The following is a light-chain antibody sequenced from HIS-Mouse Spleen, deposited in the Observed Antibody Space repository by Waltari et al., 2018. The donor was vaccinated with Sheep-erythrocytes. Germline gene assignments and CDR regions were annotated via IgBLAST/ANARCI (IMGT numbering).Light chain of an antibody. J-gene: IGKJ3*01. CDR1: QSISSY. V-gene: IGKV1-39*01. CDR3: QQSYSTPQFT. CDR2: AAS. Sequence: DIQMTQSPSSLSASVGDSVTITCRASQSISSYLNWYQQKPGKAPKLLIYAASSLQSGGPSRFSGSGSGTDFTLTISSLQPEDFATYYCQQSYSTPQFTFGPGTKVDIK.